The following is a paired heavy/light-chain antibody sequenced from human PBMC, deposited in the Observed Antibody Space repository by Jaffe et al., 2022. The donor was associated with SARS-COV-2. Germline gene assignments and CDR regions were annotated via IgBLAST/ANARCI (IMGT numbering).Heavy chain of an antibody. J-gene: IGHJ2*01. CDR2: IYYSGGA. CDR1: GGSISSGSSY. CDR3: ATTRLAWYFDL. V-gene: IGHV4-39*01. D-gene: IGHD6-25*01. Sequence: QLQLQESGPGLVKPSETLSLTCTVSGGSISSGSSYWGWVRQPPGQGLEWIAIIYYSGGAYYNPSLKGRVTISVDTSKNQFSLKLSSVTAADTAVYYCATTRLAWYFDLWGRGTLVTVSS.
Light chain of an antibody. V-gene: IGKV1-27*01. CDR3: QNYNSASLT. J-gene: IGKJ4*01. CDR1: QGISNS. Sequence: DIQMTQSPSSLSASVGDRVTITCRASQGISNSVAWYQQKPGKAPKLLIYAASTLQSGVPSRFSGSGSGTDFTLTISSLQPEDVASYYCQNYNSASLTFGGGTKVEIK. CDR2: AAS.